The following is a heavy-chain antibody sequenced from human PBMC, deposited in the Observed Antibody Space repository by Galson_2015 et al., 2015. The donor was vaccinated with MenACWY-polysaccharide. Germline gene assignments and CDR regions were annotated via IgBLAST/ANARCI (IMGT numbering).Heavy chain of an antibody. J-gene: IGHJ4*02. CDR1: GFVFNNYW. V-gene: IGHV3-7*01. D-gene: IGHD2-8*02. CDR3: VRDWWCGRAACYYFDF. CDR2: IKHDGSET. Sequence: SLRLSCAASGFVFNNYWMCWLRQSPGKGLERVANIKHDGSETYYLDSVKGRFVVSRDNARNSLYLQMSSLRAEDTAVYYCVRDWWCGRAACYYFDFWGQGTLVTVSS.